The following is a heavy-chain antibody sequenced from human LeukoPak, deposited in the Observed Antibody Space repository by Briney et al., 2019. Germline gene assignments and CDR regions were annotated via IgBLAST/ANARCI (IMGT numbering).Heavy chain of an antibody. CDR1: GFNFCDYY. Sequence: GGSLGLSCAASGFNFCDYYMSWIRPAPGKGLEWVSYISTTSSFTNYAASVRGRFTISRDNAKNSLYLQMNSLRAEDTAVYYCARDLRLTWVGGQGTLVTVSS. CDR2: ISTTSSFT. CDR3: ARDLRLTWV. J-gene: IGHJ4*02. V-gene: IGHV3-11*05. D-gene: IGHD2-15*01.